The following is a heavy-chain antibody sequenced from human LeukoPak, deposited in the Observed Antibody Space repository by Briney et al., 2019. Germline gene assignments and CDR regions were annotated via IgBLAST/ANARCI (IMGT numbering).Heavy chain of an antibody. CDR1: GYSISSGYY. D-gene: IGHD4-11*01. V-gene: IGHV4-38-2*01. Sequence: SETLSLTCAVSGYSISSGYYWGWIRQPPGKGLEWIGSIYHSGSTYYNPSLKSRVTISVDTSKNQFSLKLSSVTAADTAVYYCARGYSNYEFDYWGQGTLVTVS. CDR3: ARGYSNYEFDY. CDR2: IYHSGST. J-gene: IGHJ4*02.